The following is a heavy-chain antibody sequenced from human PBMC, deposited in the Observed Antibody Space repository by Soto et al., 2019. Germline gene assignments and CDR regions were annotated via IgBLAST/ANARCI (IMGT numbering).Heavy chain of an antibody. V-gene: IGHV3-23*01. D-gene: IGHD2-21*02. CDR3: AKIGPYCGGDCYFFDY. Sequence: GGSLRLSCTASGFHFSSYAMSWVRQAPGKGLEWVSAISGSGGSTYYADSVKGRFTSSRDNSKNTLYLQMNSLRAEDTAVYYWAKIGPYCGGDCYFFDYWGQGTLVTVSS. J-gene: IGHJ4*02. CDR2: ISGSGGST. CDR1: GFHFSSYA.